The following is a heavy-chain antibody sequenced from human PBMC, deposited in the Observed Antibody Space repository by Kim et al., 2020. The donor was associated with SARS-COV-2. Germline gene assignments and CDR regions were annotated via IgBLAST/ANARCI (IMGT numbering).Heavy chain of an antibody. CDR1: GFTFSSYW. J-gene: IGHJ3*02. Sequence: GGSLRLSCASSGFTFSSYWMSWVRQAPGKGLEWVANIKQDGSEKYYVDSVKGRFTISRDNAKNSLYLQMNSLRAEDTAVYYCAREGTYYYDSSGYYSSAFGIWGHGTMVTVSS. CDR2: IKQDGSEK. V-gene: IGHV3-7*03. D-gene: IGHD3-22*01. CDR3: AREGTYYYDSSGYYSSAFGI.